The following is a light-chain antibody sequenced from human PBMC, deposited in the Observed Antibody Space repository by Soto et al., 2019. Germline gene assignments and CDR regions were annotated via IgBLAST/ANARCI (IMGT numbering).Light chain of an antibody. CDR3: QQRSNWPPIT. CDR1: QSVSSSY. V-gene: IGKV3D-20*02. J-gene: IGKJ5*01. Sequence: EILLTQSPGTLSLSPGERATLSCRTSQSVSSSYLASYQQKPGQAPRLLIYGASNRATGIPDRFSGIGSGTDFTLTISSLEPEDFAVYYCQQRSNWPPITFGQGTRLEIK. CDR2: GAS.